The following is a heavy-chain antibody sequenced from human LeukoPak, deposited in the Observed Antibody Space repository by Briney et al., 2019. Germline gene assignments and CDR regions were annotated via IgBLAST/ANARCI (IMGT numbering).Heavy chain of an antibody. CDR1: GFTLSSYA. D-gene: IGHD1-26*01. CDR3: ARADRRWETFDI. Sequence: GGSLRLSCAASGFTLSSYAMSWVRQAPAKGLEWVAFIRPDGINKYYAGSVQGRFTISGDNSKNTVYMQMNSLKTDDTAVYFCARADRRWETFDIWGQGTMVTVSS. CDR2: IRPDGINK. V-gene: IGHV3-30*02. J-gene: IGHJ3*02.